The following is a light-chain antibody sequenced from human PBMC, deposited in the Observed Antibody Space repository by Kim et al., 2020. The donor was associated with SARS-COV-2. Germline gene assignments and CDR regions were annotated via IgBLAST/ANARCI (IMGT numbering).Light chain of an antibody. CDR1: QMIVTW. CDR2: KAS. Sequence: ATDRDRVTSTGRAGQMIVTWLAWYQQKPGKAPHVLIYKASNLESGVPSRFSGSGSGTEFTLTISSLQPDDFATYYCQQYNTYWTFGQGTKVDIK. J-gene: IGKJ1*01. V-gene: IGKV1-5*03. CDR3: QQYNTYWT.